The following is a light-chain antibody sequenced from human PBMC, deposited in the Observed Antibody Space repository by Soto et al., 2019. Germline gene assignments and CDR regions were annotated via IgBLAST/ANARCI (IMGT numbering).Light chain of an antibody. V-gene: IGLV2-8*01. CDR1: SSDVGGYNY. J-gene: IGLJ1*01. CDR3: SSYAGRNSV. Sequence: QPVLTQPPSASGSPGQSVTISCTGTSSDVGGYNYVSWYQQHPGKAPKLMIYEVSKRPSGVPDRFSGSKSGNTASLTVSGLQAEDEADYYCSSYAGRNSVFGTGTQLTVL. CDR2: EVS.